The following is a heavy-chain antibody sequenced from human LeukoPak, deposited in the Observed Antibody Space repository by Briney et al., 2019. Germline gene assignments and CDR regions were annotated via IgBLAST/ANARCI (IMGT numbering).Heavy chain of an antibody. D-gene: IGHD6-19*01. CDR3: ARSDSSGRYGGYYYYYMDV. Sequence: ASVKVSCKASGYTFTSYGFAWVRQAPGQGLEWMGWISAYNGNTNYAQKLQGRVTMTTDTSTSTAYMELRSLRSDDTAVYYCARSDSSGRYGGYYYYYMDVWGKGTTVTVSS. CDR1: GYTFTSYG. J-gene: IGHJ6*03. CDR2: ISAYNGNT. V-gene: IGHV1-18*01.